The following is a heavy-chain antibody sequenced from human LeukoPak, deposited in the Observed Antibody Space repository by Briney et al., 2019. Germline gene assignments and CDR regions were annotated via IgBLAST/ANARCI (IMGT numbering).Heavy chain of an antibody. CDR3: ARWYGYDSSGYSFDY. CDR2: IYTSGST. D-gene: IGHD3-22*01. CDR1: GGSISSYY. V-gene: IGHV4-4*07. J-gene: IGHJ4*02. Sequence: SETLSLTGTVSGGSISSYYWSWIRQPAGKGLEWIGRIYTSGSTNYNPSLKSRVTMSVDTSKNQFSLKLSSVTAADTAVYYCARWYGYDSSGYSFDYWGQGTLVTVSS.